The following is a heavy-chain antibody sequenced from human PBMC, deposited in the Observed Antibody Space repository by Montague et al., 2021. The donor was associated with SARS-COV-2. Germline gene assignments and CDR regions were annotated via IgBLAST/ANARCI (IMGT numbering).Heavy chain of an antibody. V-gene: IGHV3-30*18. CDR1: GFTVNNYG. CDR3: AKASQVFWLGQFARDAFDI. CDR2: ISYEGSQQ. D-gene: IGHD3-10*01. J-gene: IGHJ3*02. Sequence: SLRLSCAASGFTVNNYGLHWVRQAPGKGLEWVAVISYEGSQQFFTYSXXVLFVISRDSAQRTVYLQMNSLRVEDTAVSYCAKASQVFWLGQFARDAFDIWGQGTTVSVSS.